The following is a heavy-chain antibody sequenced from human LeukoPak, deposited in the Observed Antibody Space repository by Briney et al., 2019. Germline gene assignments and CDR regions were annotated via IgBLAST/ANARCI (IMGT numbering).Heavy chain of an antibody. CDR3: AIGWELHRFGY. CDR1: GFTFRSYA. Sequence: GGSLRLSCAASGFTFRSYAMNWVRQAPGKGLEWVSGISNSGDTTYHADSVKGRFTISRDNSKNTLYLQMDSLRAEDTAEYYCAIGWELHRFGYWGQGTLVTVSS. D-gene: IGHD1-26*01. CDR2: ISNSGDTT. V-gene: IGHV3-23*01. J-gene: IGHJ4*02.